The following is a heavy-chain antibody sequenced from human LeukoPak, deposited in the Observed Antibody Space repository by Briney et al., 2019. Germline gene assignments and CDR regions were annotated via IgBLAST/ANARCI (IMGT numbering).Heavy chain of an antibody. Sequence: GGSLRLSCAASGFTFSSYAMSWVRQAPGKVLGWVSDVSGGGGGTYYADSVKGRFTISRDNSKSTLYLQMNSLRAEDTAVYYCAKVSVVGATTGISDSWGQGTLVTVSS. CDR3: AKVSVVGATTGISDS. V-gene: IGHV3-23*01. D-gene: IGHD1-26*01. CDR1: GFTFSSYA. CDR2: VSGGGGGT. J-gene: IGHJ4*02.